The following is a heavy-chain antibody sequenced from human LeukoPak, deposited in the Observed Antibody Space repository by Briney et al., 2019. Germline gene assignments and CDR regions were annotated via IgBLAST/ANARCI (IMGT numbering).Heavy chain of an antibody. D-gene: IGHD5-18*01. V-gene: IGHV1-2*06. CDR1: GYTFTGYY. J-gene: IGHJ4*02. Sequence: KPGASVKVSCKASGYTFTGYYKHWVRQAPGQGIEWMGRISPNSGGTNYAQKFQGRVTMTRDTSISTAYMELSRLRSDDTAVYYCARVRYSYGPGPRPFPFDYWGQGTLVTVSS. CDR3: ARVRYSYGPGPRPFPFDY. CDR2: ISPNSGGT.